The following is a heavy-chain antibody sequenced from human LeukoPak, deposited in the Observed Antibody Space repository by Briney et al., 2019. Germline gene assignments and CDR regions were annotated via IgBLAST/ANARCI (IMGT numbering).Heavy chain of an antibody. V-gene: IGHV4-59*01. J-gene: IGHJ6*03. D-gene: IGHD3-10*01. CDR2: IYYSGST. CDR1: GDSISTYY. Sequence: SETLSLTCTVSGDSISTYYWSWIRQSPGKGLEWIGYIYYSGSTNYNPSLKSRVTISVDTSKNQFSLKLSSATAADTAVYYCARGQRSDAGWGLYYYYYYIDVWGKGTTVTVSS. CDR3: ARGQRSDAGWGLYYYYYYIDV.